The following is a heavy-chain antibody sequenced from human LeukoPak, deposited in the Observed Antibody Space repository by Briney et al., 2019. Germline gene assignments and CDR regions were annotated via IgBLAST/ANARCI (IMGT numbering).Heavy chain of an antibody. CDR2: ISGSGDIT. CDR3: AARPGDLAVPFDY. V-gene: IGHV3-23*01. D-gene: IGHD3-10*01. CDR1: GFTFSSYG. J-gene: IGHJ4*02. Sequence: PGGSLRLSCAASGFTFSSYGMHWVRQAPGKGLEWVSLISGSGDITYYAHSLKDRFTISRDNSKNTLYLQMHSLRAENTAVYYCAARPGDLAVPFDYWGQGTLVTVSS.